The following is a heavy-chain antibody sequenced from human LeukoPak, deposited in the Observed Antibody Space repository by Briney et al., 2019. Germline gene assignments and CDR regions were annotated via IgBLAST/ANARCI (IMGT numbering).Heavy chain of an antibody. Sequence: GGSLRLSCAASGFTFSSYAMSWVRQAPGKGLEWVSAISGSGGSTYYADSVKGRFTISRNNSKNTLYLQMNSLRAEDTAVYYCAKVGSSGSTVTPFDYWGQGTLVTVSS. CDR3: AKVGSSGSTVTPFDY. V-gene: IGHV3-23*01. D-gene: IGHD6-19*01. J-gene: IGHJ4*02. CDR2: ISGSGGST. CDR1: GFTFSSYA.